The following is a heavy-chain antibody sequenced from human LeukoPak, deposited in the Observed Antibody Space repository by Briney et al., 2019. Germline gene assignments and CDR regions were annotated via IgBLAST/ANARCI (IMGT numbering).Heavy chain of an antibody. Sequence: GGSLRLSCAASGFTFGSYSMNWVRQAPGKGLEWVSSISSSSSYIYYADSVKGRFTISRDNAKNSLYLQMNSLRAEDTAVYYCARDLAAAGLDYWGQGTLVTVSS. CDR1: GFTFGSYS. D-gene: IGHD6-13*01. CDR2: ISSSSSYI. CDR3: ARDLAAAGLDY. V-gene: IGHV3-21*01. J-gene: IGHJ4*02.